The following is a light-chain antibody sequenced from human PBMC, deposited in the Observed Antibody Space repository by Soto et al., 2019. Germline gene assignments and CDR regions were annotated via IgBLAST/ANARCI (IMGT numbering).Light chain of an antibody. CDR3: QHYNSYPPWT. J-gene: IGKJ1*01. CDR2: RAS. CDR1: QSINSR. Sequence: DIQMTQSPSTLSASVGGRVTITCRASQSINSRLAWYQQEPGKAPKLLIYRASTLQSGVPSRFSGSGSGTEFTLTISSLQPDDFATYYCQHYNSYPPWTFGQGTKVEIK. V-gene: IGKV1-5*03.